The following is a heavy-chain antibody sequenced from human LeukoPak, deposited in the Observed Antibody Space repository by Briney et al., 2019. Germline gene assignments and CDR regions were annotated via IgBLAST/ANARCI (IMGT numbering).Heavy chain of an antibody. CDR3: ARFNYVWGSYRAYYYYYYGMDV. Sequence: SETLSLTCAVYGGSFSGYYWSWIRQPPGKGLEWIGEINHSGSTNYNPSLKSRVTISVDTSKNQFSLKLSSVTAADTAVYYCARFNYVWGSYRAYYYYYYGMDVWGQGTTVTVSS. CDR1: GGSFSGYY. J-gene: IGHJ6*02. D-gene: IGHD3-16*02. V-gene: IGHV4-34*01. CDR2: INHSGST.